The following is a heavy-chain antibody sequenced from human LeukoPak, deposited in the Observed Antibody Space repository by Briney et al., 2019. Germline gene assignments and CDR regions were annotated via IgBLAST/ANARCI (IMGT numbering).Heavy chain of an antibody. CDR3: ARGKRGMDV. Sequence: ASEKVSCKTPGYTLSSYDISWVRQAPGQGLEWMGWISAYNGNTNYAQNFQGRVTMTTETSTSTAYMELRSLRSDDTAVYYCARGKRGMDVWGQGTTVTVSS. CDR1: GYTLSSYD. J-gene: IGHJ6*02. CDR2: ISAYNGNT. V-gene: IGHV1-18*01.